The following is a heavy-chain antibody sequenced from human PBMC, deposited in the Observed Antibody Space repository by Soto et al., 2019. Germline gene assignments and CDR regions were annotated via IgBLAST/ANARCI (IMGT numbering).Heavy chain of an antibody. J-gene: IGHJ4*02. Sequence: GGSLRLSCAASGFTFSSYSMNWVRQAPGKGLEWVSYISSSSTIYYADSVKGRFTISRDNAKNSLYLQMNSLRAEDTAVYYCARAPDLDIVVVPAANFDYWGQGTLVTVSS. D-gene: IGHD2-2*01. V-gene: IGHV3-48*01. CDR2: ISSSSTI. CDR1: GFTFSSYS. CDR3: ARAPDLDIVVVPAANFDY.